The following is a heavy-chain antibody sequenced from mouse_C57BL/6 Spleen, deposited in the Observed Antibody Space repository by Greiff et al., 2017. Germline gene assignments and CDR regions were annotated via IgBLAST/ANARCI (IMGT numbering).Heavy chain of an antibody. CDR3: AGYDYDYAMDY. D-gene: IGHD2-4*01. Sequence: QVHVKQSGAELARPGASVKMSCKASGYTFTSYTMHWVKQRPGQGLEWIGYINPSSGYTKYNQKFKDKATLTADKSSSTAYMQLSSLTSEDSAVYYCAGYDYDYAMDYWGQGTSVTVSS. J-gene: IGHJ4*01. CDR1: GYTFTSYT. V-gene: IGHV1-4*01. CDR2: INPSSGYT.